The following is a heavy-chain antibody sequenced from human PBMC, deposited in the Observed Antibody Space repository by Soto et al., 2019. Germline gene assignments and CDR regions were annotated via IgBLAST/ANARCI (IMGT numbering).Heavy chain of an antibody. D-gene: IGHD3-9*01. J-gene: IGHJ6*02. CDR2: IYPGDSDT. Sequence: PGESLKISCKGSGYSFTSYWIGWVRQMPGKGLEWMGIIYPGDSDTRYSPSFQGQVTISADKSISTAYLQWSSLKASDTAMYYCASNFAADILIGPGGMDVWGQGTTVTVSS. CDR3: ASNFAADILIGPGGMDV. CDR1: GYSFTSYW. V-gene: IGHV5-51*01.